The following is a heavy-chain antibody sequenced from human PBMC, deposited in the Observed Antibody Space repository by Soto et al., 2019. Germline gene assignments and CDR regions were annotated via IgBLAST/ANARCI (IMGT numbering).Heavy chain of an antibody. J-gene: IGHJ6*02. CDR1: GYSFTSYW. CDR2: IYPGDSDT. Sequence: GESLKISCKGSGYSFTSYWIGWVRQMPGKGLEWIGIIYPGDSDTRYSPSFQGQVTISADKSISTAYLQWSSLKASDTAMYYCARHLDYYGSGRSGYYYYYGMDVWGQGTTVTVSS. V-gene: IGHV5-51*01. CDR3: ARHLDYYGSGRSGYYYYYGMDV. D-gene: IGHD3-10*01.